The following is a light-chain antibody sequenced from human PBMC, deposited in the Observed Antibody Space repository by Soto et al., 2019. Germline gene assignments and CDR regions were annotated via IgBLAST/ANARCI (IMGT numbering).Light chain of an antibody. CDR2: DVA. Sequence: LTQPASVSGSPGQSITISCTGTSSDVGAYNFVSWYQHYPDKAPKVVIYDVANRPSGVSYRFSASKSGNTASLTISGLQAEDEADYYCMSFTSSNTYVFGTGTKVTVL. J-gene: IGLJ1*01. V-gene: IGLV2-14*03. CDR1: SSDVGAYNF. CDR3: MSFTSSNTYV.